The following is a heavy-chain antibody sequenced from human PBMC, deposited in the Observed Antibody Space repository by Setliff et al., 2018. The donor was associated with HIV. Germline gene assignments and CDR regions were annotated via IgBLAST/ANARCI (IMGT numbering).Heavy chain of an antibody. CDR2: INHSGDT. D-gene: IGHD5-12*01. CDR3: ARLGAEDFSDYDWVDY. V-gene: IGHV4-61*01. Sequence: CAVSGGSVGSGSYYWSWIRQPPGKGLEWIGEINHSGDTNYNPSLKSRVTISVDTSKNQFSLNLNSVTAADTAVYYCARLGAEDFSDYDWVDYWGQGTLVTVSS. CDR1: GGSVGSGSYY. J-gene: IGHJ4*02.